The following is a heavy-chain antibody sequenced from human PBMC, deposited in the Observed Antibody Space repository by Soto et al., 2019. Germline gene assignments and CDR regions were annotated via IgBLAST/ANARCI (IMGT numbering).Heavy chain of an antibody. J-gene: IGHJ6*02. Sequence: GASVRVSCTASGYSFTSYAIYWVRQAPVQRLEWIGWINAGNGNTKYSQKLQGRVTFPGDTSASTAHMELSSLRSEDTAVYFCARGVENIVVVLDVFGYYGMDVWGQGTTVTVSS. V-gene: IGHV1-3*01. CDR2: INAGNGNT. CDR3: ARGVENIVVVLDVFGYYGMDV. CDR1: GYSFTSYA. D-gene: IGHD2-2*01.